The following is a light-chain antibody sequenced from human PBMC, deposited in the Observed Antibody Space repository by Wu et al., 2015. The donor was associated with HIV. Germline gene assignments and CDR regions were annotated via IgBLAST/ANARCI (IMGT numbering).Light chain of an antibody. CDR2: GAS. CDR1: ESIGSSS. CDR3: QQYGRSPWT. Sequence: EMVLTQSPGTLSLSPGERATLSCRVSESIGSSSLAWYQQKPGQAPRLLIYGASSRATGIPDRLSGSGSGADFTLTISRLEPEDFAVYYCQQYGRSPWTFGQGTKVEIK. J-gene: IGKJ1*01. V-gene: IGKV3-20*01.